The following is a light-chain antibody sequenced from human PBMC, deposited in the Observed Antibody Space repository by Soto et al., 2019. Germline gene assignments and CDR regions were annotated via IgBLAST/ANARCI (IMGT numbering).Light chain of an antibody. CDR3: QQYGSSPPT. V-gene: IGKV3-20*01. CDR1: QSVSSNY. J-gene: IGKJ1*01. CDR2: GAS. Sequence: EIVLTQSPGTLSLSPGERATLSCRASQSVSSNYLAWYQRRPGQAPRLLIYGASSRAIDIPNRFSGSGSGTDFTLTITRLEPEDFAVHYCQQYGSSPPTFGQGTKVEI.